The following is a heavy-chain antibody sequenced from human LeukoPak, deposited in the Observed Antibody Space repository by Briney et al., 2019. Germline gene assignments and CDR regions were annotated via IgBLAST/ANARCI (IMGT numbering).Heavy chain of an antibody. CDR3: ARLERQQSLSVDGFGY. Sequence: GGSLKISCTGSGYSFNSYFLAWVRQPPGKGLEWMGMIYLGDSDTRYSPSFQGHVTISADKSTSTAYLLWSSLKDSDTAIYYCARLERQQSLSVDGFGYWGQGTLVTVSS. CDR1: GYSFNSYF. D-gene: IGHD5/OR15-5a*01. CDR2: IYLGDSDT. V-gene: IGHV5-51*01. J-gene: IGHJ4*02.